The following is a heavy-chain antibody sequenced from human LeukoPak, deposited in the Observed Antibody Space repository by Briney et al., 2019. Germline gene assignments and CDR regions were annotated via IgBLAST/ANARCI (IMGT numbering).Heavy chain of an antibody. J-gene: IGHJ5*02. CDR3: SRHSSVRGVIP. D-gene: IGHD3-10*02. CDR1: GASISTSTYF. Sequence: SKTLSLTCTLSGASISTSTYFWGWIRQSPGKELEWIGSISYLGTTYFNPSLQSRVSMSIDTSKNQFSLKMSSVTAADTAVYYCSRHSSVRGVIPWGQGALVTVSS. CDR2: ISYLGTT. V-gene: IGHV4-39*01.